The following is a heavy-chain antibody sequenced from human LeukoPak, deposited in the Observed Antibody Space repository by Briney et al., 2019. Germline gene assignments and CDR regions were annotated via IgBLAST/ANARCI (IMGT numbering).Heavy chain of an antibody. D-gene: IGHD2-8*01. CDR1: GGSISSSNW. CDR2: IYYSGST. J-gene: IGHJ4*02. CDR3: ARGREVYAIDY. Sequence: SGTLSLTCAVSGGSISSSNWWSWVRQPPGKGLEWIGYIYYSGSTNYNPSLKSRVTISVDTSKNQFSLKLSSVTAADTAVYYCARGREVYAIDYWGQGTLVTVSS. V-gene: IGHV4-4*02.